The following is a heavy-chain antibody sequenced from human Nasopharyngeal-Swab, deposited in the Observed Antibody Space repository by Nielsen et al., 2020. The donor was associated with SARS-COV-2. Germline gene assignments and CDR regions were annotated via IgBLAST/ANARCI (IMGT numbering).Heavy chain of an antibody. J-gene: IGHJ4*02. CDR1: GFTFSSYA. CDR3: ARMADSSGWYIDY. CDR2: ISGSGGST. D-gene: IGHD6-19*01. Sequence: GGSLRLSCAASGFTFSSYAMSWVRQAPGKGLEWVSAISGSGGSTYYADSVKGRFTISRDNAKNSLFLQLSSLRVEDSAVYYCARMADSSGWYIDYWGQGTLVTVSS. V-gene: IGHV3-23*01.